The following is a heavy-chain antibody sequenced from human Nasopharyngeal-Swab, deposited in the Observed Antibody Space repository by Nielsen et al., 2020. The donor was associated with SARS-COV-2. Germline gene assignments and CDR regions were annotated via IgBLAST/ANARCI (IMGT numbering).Heavy chain of an antibody. Sequence: WIRQPPGKGLEWIGSIYYSGSTYYNPSLKSQVTISVDTSKNQFSLKLSSVTAADTAVYYCASHHGDCSGGSCYYRVFDYWGQGTLVTVSS. CDR3: ASHHGDCSGGSCYYRVFDY. CDR2: IYYSGST. D-gene: IGHD2-15*01. J-gene: IGHJ4*02. V-gene: IGHV4-39*01.